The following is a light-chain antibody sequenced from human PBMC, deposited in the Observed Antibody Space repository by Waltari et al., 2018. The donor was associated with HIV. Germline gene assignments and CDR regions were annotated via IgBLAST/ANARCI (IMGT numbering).Light chain of an antibody. J-gene: IGLJ3*02. CDR2: EAT. V-gene: IGLV2-14*01. CDR3: SSFTASLSLM. CDR1: AHNF. Sequence: QSALTQPASVSGSPGQSITISCTGPAHNFVSWYQQYPGKAPKLIIYEATHRPSGISTRFSGSKSANTASLTISGLQAADEADYYCSSFTASLSLMFGGGTRLTVL.